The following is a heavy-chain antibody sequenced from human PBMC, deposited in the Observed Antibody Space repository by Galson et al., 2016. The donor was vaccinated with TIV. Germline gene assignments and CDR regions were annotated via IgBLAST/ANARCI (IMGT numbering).Heavy chain of an antibody. CDR1: GFTFSDYC. CDR2: ITNSGSAI. CDR3: ARVPTIFGVVIKRDGMDV. V-gene: IGHV3-11*01. D-gene: IGHD3-3*01. J-gene: IGHJ6*02. Sequence: SLRLSCAASGFTFSDYCMRWIRQAPGKGLEWVSYITNSGSAINYAASVEGRFTISRDNAKNSLYLQMNSLRAEDTAVYYCARVPTIFGVVIKRDGMDVWGQGTTVTVSS.